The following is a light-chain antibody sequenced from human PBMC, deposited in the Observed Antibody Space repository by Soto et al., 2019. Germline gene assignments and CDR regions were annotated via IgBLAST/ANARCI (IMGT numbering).Light chain of an antibody. Sequence: VVTQSPGILSVSPGDRATLSCRASQSVSTNLAWYQQKPGQAPTLLIYAASTRATGIPARFTGSGSGTDFTLTISSLQSEDFAVYYCQEYSKWPLFTFGPGTRVVIK. CDR2: AAS. J-gene: IGKJ3*01. CDR3: QEYSKWPLFT. CDR1: QSVSTN. V-gene: IGKV3-15*01.